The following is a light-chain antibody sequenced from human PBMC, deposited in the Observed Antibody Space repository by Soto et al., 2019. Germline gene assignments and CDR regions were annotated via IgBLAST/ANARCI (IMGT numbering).Light chain of an antibody. CDR1: QSVSTN. CDR3: QQRSNWLIT. V-gene: IGKV3-11*01. CDR2: DAS. Sequence: EVVLTQSPTTLSVSPGARATLSCMASQSVSTNLAWYQQRPGQAPRLLIYDASNRATGIPARFSGSGSGTDFTLTISSLEPEDFAVYYCQQRSNWLITFGQGTRLEIK. J-gene: IGKJ5*01.